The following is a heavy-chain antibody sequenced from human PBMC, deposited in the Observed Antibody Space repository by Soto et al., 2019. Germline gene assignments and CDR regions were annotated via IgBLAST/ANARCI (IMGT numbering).Heavy chain of an antibody. V-gene: IGHV1-46*01. J-gene: IGHJ4*02. D-gene: IGHD6-19*01. Sequence: QGHLVQSGAEVKRPGASVRVSCESSGYMFTSYFIHWVRQAPGQGLEWVGVINLSDGTTTYAQKFQARITMTRDTSTTTVDMELSSLRSEDTAVYYCARDKDSSARPRAEFDYWGQGTLITVSS. CDR3: ARDKDSSARPRAEFDY. CDR1: GYMFTSYF. CDR2: INLSDGTT.